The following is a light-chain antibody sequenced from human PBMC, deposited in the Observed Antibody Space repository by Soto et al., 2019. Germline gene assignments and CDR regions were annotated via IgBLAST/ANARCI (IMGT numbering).Light chain of an antibody. Sequence: DIQMTHSPSSLSASLVERFTITCLASQTISSWLAWYQQKPGKAPKLLIYKASSLASGVPSRFSGSGSGTEFTLTISRLQPDDSATYYCQQYNSYPWTFGQGTRLEIK. J-gene: IGKJ5*01. V-gene: IGKV1-5*03. CDR3: QQYNSYPWT. CDR2: KAS. CDR1: QTISSW.